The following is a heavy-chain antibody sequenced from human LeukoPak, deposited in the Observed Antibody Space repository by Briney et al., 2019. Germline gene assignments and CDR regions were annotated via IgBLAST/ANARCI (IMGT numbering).Heavy chain of an antibody. J-gene: IGHJ5*02. D-gene: IGHD4-17*01. Sequence: SETLSPTCAVYGGSFSGYYWSWIRQPPGKGLEWIGEINHSGSTNCNPSLKSRVTISVDTSKNQFSLKLSSVAAADTAVYYCARGGDYARRFDPWGQGTLVTVSS. CDR2: INHSGST. CDR1: GGSFSGYY. CDR3: ARGGDYARRFDP. V-gene: IGHV4-34*01.